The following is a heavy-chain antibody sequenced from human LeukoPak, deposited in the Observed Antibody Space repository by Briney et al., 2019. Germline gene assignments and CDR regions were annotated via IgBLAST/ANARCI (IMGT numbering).Heavy chain of an antibody. Sequence: SQTLSLTCTVSGGSIGSGANYWSWIRQHPGKGLEWFGYIYYSGSTTYNPSLKSRVTISVGTSTNQFSLKLSYVTAADTAVYYCARADGYSGYDSATGRHFDYWGQGTLVTVSS. V-gene: IGHV4-31*03. D-gene: IGHD5-12*01. CDR1: GGSIGSGANY. CDR3: ARADGYSGYDSATGRHFDY. CDR2: IYYSGST. J-gene: IGHJ4*02.